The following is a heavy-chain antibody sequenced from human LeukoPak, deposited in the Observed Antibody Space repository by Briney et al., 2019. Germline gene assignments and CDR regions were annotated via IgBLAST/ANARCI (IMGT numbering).Heavy chain of an antibody. CDR3: ARDGSLLSGSYYLDF. D-gene: IGHD1-26*01. CDR2: ISSSSSHI. J-gene: IGHJ4*02. CDR1: GFTFSSYS. V-gene: IGHV3-21*01. Sequence: PGGSLRLSCATSGFTFSSYSMNWVRQAPGMGLEWVSFISSSSSHIYFADSVKGQFTISRDNAKKSMYLQMSSLRAEDTAVYYCARDGSLLSGSYYLDFWGQGTLVTVSS.